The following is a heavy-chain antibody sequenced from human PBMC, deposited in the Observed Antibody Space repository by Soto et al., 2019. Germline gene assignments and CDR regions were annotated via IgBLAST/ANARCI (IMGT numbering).Heavy chain of an antibody. CDR1: GFTFSSYA. CDR2: IGGSGGNT. Sequence: EVRLLESGEGLVQPGGSLKLSCAASGFTFSSYAMSWVRQAPGKGLEWVSSIGGSGGNTYYADSVKGRLTISRDNSKNTLFLQMNRLRAEDTAEYYCARGVRYVDTPYGMDVWGHGTTVTVSS. CDR3: ARGVRYVDTPYGMDV. V-gene: IGHV3-23*01. J-gene: IGHJ6*02. D-gene: IGHD3-9*01.